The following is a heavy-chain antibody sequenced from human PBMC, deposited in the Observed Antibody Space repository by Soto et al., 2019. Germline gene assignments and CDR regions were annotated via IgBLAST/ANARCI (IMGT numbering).Heavy chain of an antibody. CDR2: INHSGST. J-gene: IGHJ4*02. CDR3: ARGGDYDYIWGSYRQPDPFDY. V-gene: IGHV4-34*01. D-gene: IGHD3-16*02. Sequence: SETLSLTCAVYGGSFSGYYWSWIRQPPGKGLEWIGEINHSGSTNYNPSLKSRVTISVDTSKNQFSLKLSSVTAADTAVYYCARGGDYDYIWGSYRQPDPFDYWGQGTLVTVSS. CDR1: GGSFSGYY.